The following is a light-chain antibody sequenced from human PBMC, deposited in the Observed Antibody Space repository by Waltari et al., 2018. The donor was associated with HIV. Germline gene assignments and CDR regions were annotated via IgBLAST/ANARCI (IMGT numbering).Light chain of an antibody. J-gene: IGKJ1*01. V-gene: IGKV1-39*01. CDR3: QETHTPHRT. CDR1: QSISRS. Sequence: DIRMTQSPSSLSAFVGDSVIITCRASQSISRSLSWFQQKPGKAPTLLIYSTSTLQSGVPSRFGGSGSGTEFSLTIADLQPEDFGIYYCQETHTPHRTFGRGTRV. CDR2: STS.